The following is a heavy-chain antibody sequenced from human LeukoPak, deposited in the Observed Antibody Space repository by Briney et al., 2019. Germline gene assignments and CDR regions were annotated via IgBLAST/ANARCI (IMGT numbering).Heavy chain of an antibody. CDR2: IYLSGST. CDR3: AREKDYSYFDY. CDR1: GGSISSGGYS. D-gene: IGHD2-21*01. Sequence: SQTLSLTCAVSGGSISSGGYSWSWIRQPPGKGLEWIGYIYLSGSTYYNPSLKSRVTISVDRSKNQFSLKLSSVTAADTAVYYCAREKDYSYFDYWGQGTLVTVSS. V-gene: IGHV4-30-2*01. J-gene: IGHJ4*02.